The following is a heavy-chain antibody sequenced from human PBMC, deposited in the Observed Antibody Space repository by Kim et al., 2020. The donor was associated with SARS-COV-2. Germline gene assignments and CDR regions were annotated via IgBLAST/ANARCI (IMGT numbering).Heavy chain of an antibody. J-gene: IGHJ6*02. V-gene: IGHV3-33*01. Sequence: YTESVKGRITITQDNSTNALYRQMNSLGAEDTAVYYWARLYYYGAGAGMDVWGQGTTVTVSS. D-gene: IGHD3-10*01. CDR3: ARLYYYGAGAGMDV.